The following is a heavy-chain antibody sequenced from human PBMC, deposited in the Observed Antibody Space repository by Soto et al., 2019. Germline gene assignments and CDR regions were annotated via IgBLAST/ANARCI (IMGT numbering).Heavy chain of an antibody. V-gene: IGHV4-39*01. Sequence: LETLSLTCTVSGGSISSSSYYWGWIRQPPGKGLEWIGSIYYGGSTYYNPSLKSRVTISVDTSKNQFSLKLSSVTAADTAVYYCARHWYNWNDVRAFDIWGQGTMVT. J-gene: IGHJ3*02. CDR3: ARHWYNWNDVRAFDI. CDR2: IYYGGST. D-gene: IGHD1-20*01. CDR1: GGSISSSSYY.